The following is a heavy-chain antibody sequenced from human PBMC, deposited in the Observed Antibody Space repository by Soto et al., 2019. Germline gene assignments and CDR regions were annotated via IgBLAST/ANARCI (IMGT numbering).Heavy chain of an antibody. CDR1: GGSISSSDFY. J-gene: IGHJ5*02. CDR2: MYDSGTT. D-gene: IGHD2-15*01. Sequence: QLQLQESGPGLVKPSETLSLTCTVSGGSISSSDFYWGWLRQTPGKGLELIGSMYDSGTTYYNPSLKSRVTISVDTSRNQFTLKLISVTAADTAVYYCAVVDRTGNWFEPWGEGALVTVSS. CDR3: AVVDRTGNWFEP. V-gene: IGHV4-39*01.